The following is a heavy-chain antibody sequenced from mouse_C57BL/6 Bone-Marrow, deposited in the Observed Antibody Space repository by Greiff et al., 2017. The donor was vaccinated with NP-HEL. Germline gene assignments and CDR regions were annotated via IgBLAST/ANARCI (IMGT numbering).Heavy chain of an antibody. CDR1: GFSLTSYG. Sequence: VKLMESGPGLVQPSQSLSITCTVSGFSLTSYGVHWVRQSPGKGLEWLGVIWSGGSTDYNAAFISRLSISKDNSKSQVFFKMNSLQADDTAIYYCARRYYSNLYYAMDYWGQGTSVTVSS. CDR3: ARRYYSNLYYAMDY. D-gene: IGHD2-5*01. J-gene: IGHJ4*01. CDR2: IWSGGST. V-gene: IGHV2-2*01.